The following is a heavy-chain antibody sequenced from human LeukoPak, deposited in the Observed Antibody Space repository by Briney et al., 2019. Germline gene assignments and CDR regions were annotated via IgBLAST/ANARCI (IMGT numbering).Heavy chain of an antibody. CDR2: INAGNDNT. J-gene: IGHJ5*02. D-gene: IGHD2-15*01. CDR1: GYTFTSYA. V-gene: IGHV1-3*01. Sequence: ASVNVSCKASGYTFTSYAMHWVRQAPGQRLEWMGWINAGNDNTKYSQKFQGRVTITRDTSASTAYMELSSLRSEDTAVYYRARDLGYCTGGTCYPNWFDPWGQGTLVTVSS. CDR3: ARDLGYCTGGTCYPNWFDP.